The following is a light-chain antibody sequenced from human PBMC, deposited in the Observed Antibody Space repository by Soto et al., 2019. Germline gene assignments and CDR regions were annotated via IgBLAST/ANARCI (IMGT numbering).Light chain of an antibody. Sequence: QSALTQPASVSGSPGQSITISCTGTSSDVGNYNLVCWYQHHPGTAPKLMVYEVTKRPSGVSSRFSGSKSGNTASLTISRLLAEAAADYDCCSGANRPSAMVFCGGTELAVL. CDR3: CSGANRPSAMV. CDR1: SSDVGNYNL. J-gene: IGLJ3*02. CDR2: EVT. V-gene: IGLV2-23*02.